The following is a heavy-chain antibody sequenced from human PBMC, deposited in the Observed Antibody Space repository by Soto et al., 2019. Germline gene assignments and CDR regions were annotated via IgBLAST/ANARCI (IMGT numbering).Heavy chain of an antibody. V-gene: IGHV1-3*05. Sequence: QVQLVQSGAEEKKPGASVKVSCKASGYTFTGYAMHWVRQAPGQRLEWMGWINAGNGNTKYSQKFQGRVTITRDTSASTAYMELSSLRSEDTAVYRCARAVAVPADFDYWGQGTLVTVSS. D-gene: IGHD6-19*01. J-gene: IGHJ4*02. CDR3: ARAVAVPADFDY. CDR1: GYTFTGYA. CDR2: INAGNGNT.